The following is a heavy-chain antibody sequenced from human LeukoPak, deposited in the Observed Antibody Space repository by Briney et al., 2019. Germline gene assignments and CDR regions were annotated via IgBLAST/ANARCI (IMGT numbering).Heavy chain of an antibody. V-gene: IGHV4-34*01. CDR2: INHSGST. CDR1: GGSFSGYY. CDR3: ASSGVSSGWYDY. Sequence: SETLSLTCAVYGGSFSGYYWSWIRQPPGKGLEWIGEINHSGSTNYNPSLKSRVTISVDTSKNQFSLKLSSVTAADTAVYYCASSGVSSGWYDYWGQGTLVTVSS. J-gene: IGHJ4*02. D-gene: IGHD6-19*01.